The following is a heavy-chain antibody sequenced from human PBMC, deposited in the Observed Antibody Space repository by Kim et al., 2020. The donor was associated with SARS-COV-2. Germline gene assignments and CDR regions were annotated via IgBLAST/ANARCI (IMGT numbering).Heavy chain of an antibody. J-gene: IGHJ4*02. Sequence: ASVKVSCKASGYTFTSYAMHWVRQAPGQRLEWMGWINAGNGNTKYSQKFQGRVTFTSDTSASTAYMELSSLRSEDTAVYYCARVAVGTRPFDYWGQGTLVTVSS. CDR1: GYTFTSYA. CDR3: ARVAVGTRPFDY. CDR2: INAGNGNT. V-gene: IGHV1-3*01. D-gene: IGHD6-13*01.